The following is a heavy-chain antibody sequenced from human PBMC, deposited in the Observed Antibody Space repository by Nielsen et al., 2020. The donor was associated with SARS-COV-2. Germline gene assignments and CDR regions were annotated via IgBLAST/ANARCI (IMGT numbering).Heavy chain of an antibody. D-gene: IGHD5-12*01. CDR2: ISGTGGST. Sequence: GESLKISCVASGFTFSSYVMNWVRQAPGKGLEWVSAISGTGGSTYYADSVKGRFTISRDNSKTTLYLQMNSLRAEDTAVYYCARDERAYCGYDNFDYWGQGTLVTVSS. CDR1: GFTFSSYV. J-gene: IGHJ4*02. V-gene: IGHV3-23*01. CDR3: ARDERAYCGYDNFDY.